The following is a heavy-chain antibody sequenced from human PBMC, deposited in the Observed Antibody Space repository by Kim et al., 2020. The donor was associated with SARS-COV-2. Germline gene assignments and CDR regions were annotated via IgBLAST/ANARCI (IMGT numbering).Heavy chain of an antibody. D-gene: IGHD2-15*01. J-gene: IGHJ4*02. V-gene: IGHV4-39*07. CDR3: ARASGYCSGGYYFDY. Sequence: PSLKSRVTISVDTSKNQFSLKLSSVTAADTAVYYCARASGYCSGGYYFDYWGQGTLVTVSS.